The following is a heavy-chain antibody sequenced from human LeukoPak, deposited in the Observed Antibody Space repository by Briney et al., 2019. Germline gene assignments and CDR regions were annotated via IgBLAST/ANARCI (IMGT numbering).Heavy chain of an antibody. Sequence: GGSLRLSCAASGFTFSSYTMNWVRQAPGKGLEWVSDITGSGGSTHYADTVKGRFTISRDNSKNTLYLQMNSLRAEDTAVYYCAKWAVSGRGFDYWGQGTLVTVSS. CDR3: AKWAVSGRGFDY. D-gene: IGHD6-19*01. V-gene: IGHV3-23*01. CDR2: ITGSGGST. J-gene: IGHJ4*02. CDR1: GFTFSSYT.